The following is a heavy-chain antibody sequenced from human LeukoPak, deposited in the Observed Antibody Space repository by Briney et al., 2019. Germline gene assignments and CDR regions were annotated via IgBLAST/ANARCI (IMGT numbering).Heavy chain of an antibody. J-gene: IGHJ4*02. Sequence: SETLSLTCTVSGGSISSYYWSWIRQPPGKGLEWIGYIYYSGSTNYNPSLKSRVTISVDTSKNQFSLKLSSVTAADTAVYYCASMETYYHDNSGHYYFDYWGRGTLVTVSS. V-gene: IGHV4-59*08. CDR2: IYYSGST. D-gene: IGHD3-22*01. CDR3: ASMETYYHDNSGHYYFDY. CDR1: GGSISSYY.